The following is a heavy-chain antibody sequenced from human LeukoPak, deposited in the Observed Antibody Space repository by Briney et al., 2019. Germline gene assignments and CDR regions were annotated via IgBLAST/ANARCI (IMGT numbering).Heavy chain of an antibody. CDR1: GFTFSTYT. CDR2: IGSSGGGT. D-gene: IGHD4-17*01. J-gene: IGHJ4*02. CDR3: AKHRENYGDSCLDDY. V-gene: IGHV3-23*01. Sequence: GGSLRLSCAASGFTFSTYTMYWVRHPPGKGLEWVSIIGSSGGGTYYAGSVKGRFTISRDNSKNTLYLQMNSLRAEDTAVYYCAKHRENYGDSCLDDYWGRGTLVTVSS.